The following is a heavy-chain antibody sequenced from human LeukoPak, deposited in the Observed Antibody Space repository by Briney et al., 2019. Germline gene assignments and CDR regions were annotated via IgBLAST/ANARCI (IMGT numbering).Heavy chain of an antibody. J-gene: IGHJ4*02. D-gene: IGHD4-17*01. Sequence: SETLSLTCTVSGYSISSGHYWAWIRQSPEKGLECIATMFHSGSTYYNPSLKSRVTTSVDTSKNEFSLNLSSVTAADTAVHYCARAGTNLGDYDYWGQGTLVTVSS. CDR1: GYSISSGHY. CDR3: ARAGTNLGDYDY. CDR2: MFHSGST. V-gene: IGHV4-38-2*02.